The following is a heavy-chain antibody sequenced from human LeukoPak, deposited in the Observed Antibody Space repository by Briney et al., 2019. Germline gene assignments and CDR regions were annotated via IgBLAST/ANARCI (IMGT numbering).Heavy chain of an antibody. Sequence: SVKVSCKASGYTFTYRYLHWVRQAPGQALEWMGWITPFNGNTNYAQKFQDRVTITRDRSMSTAYMELSSLRSEDTAVYYCASPPVPQAAAITPGYFYYYMDVWGKGTTVTVSS. CDR2: ITPFNGNT. V-gene: IGHV1-45*02. CDR1: GYTFTYRY. J-gene: IGHJ6*03. D-gene: IGHD6-13*01. CDR3: ASPPVPQAAAITPGYFYYYMDV.